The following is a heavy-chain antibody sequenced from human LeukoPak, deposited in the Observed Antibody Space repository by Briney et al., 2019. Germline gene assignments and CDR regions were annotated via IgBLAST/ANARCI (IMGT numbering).Heavy chain of an antibody. Sequence: SETLSLTCAVYGGSFSGYYWSWIRQPPGKGLEWIGEINRSGSTNYNPSLKSRVTISVDTSKNQFSLKLSSVTAADTAVYYCARGYYDFWSGYYTGFDYWGQGTLVTVSS. J-gene: IGHJ4*02. CDR3: ARGYYDFWSGYYTGFDY. CDR1: GGSFSGYY. CDR2: INRSGST. V-gene: IGHV4-34*01. D-gene: IGHD3-3*01.